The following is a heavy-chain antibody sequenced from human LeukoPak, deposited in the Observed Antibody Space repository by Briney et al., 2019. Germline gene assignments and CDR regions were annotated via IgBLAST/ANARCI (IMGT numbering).Heavy chain of an antibody. D-gene: IGHD3-16*02. CDR2: INPNSGGT. CDR3: ARDLYDYVWGSYRYYDY. CDR1: GYTFTGYY. V-gene: IGHV1-2*02. J-gene: IGHJ4*02. Sequence: ASVKVSCKASGYTFTGYYMHWVRQAPGQGLEWMGWINPNSGGTNYAQKFQGRVTMTRDTSISTAYMELSRLRSEDTAVYYCARDLYDYVWGSYRYYDYWGQGTLVTVSS.